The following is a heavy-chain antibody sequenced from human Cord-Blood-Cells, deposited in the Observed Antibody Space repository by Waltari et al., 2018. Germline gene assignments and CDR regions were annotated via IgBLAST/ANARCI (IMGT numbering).Heavy chain of an antibody. CDR3: AKDRLGGYCGGDCYSWYFDL. CDR1: GFTFSSYG. J-gene: IGHJ2*01. CDR2: ISYDGSNK. Sequence: QVQLVESGGGVVQPGRSLRLSCAASGFTFSSYGMPWVRPAPGKGLEWVAVISYDGSNKYYADSVKGRFTISRDNSKNTLYLQMNSLRAEDTAVYYCAKDRLGGYCGGDCYSWYFDLWGRGTLVTVSS. D-gene: IGHD2-21*01. V-gene: IGHV3-30*18.